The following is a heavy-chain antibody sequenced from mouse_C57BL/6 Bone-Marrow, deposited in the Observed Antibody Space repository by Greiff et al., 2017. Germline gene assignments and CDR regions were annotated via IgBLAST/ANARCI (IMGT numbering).Heavy chain of an antibody. CDR2: IYPGDGDT. CDR1: GYAFSSSW. V-gene: IGHV1-82*01. D-gene: IGHD1-1*01. CDR3: ARSPFYYRGAMDY. Sequence: QVQLQQSGPELVKPGASVKISCKASGYAFSSSWMNWVKQRPGKGLEWIGRIYPGDGDTNYNGKFKGKATLTADKSSSTAYMQLSSLTSEDSAVXFGARSPFYYRGAMDYWGQGTSVTVSS. J-gene: IGHJ4*01.